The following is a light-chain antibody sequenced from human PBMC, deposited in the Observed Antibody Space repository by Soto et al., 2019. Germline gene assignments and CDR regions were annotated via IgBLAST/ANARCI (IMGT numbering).Light chain of an antibody. CDR3: AGWDGSMRGFV. CDR1: SSNIGRDP. Sequence: QSVLTHPPSASGTPGHRFTISCSGSSSNIGRDPVNWYQELPGTAPKLLIYDNNTRPSGAPDRFSGSKSGTSSSLAISGLKSEDEADYFCAGWDGSMRGFVFGTGTKVTVL. CDR2: DNN. J-gene: IGLJ1*01. V-gene: IGLV1-44*01.